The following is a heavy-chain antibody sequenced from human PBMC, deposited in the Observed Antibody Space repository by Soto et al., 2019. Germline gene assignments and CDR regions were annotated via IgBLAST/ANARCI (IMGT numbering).Heavy chain of an antibody. CDR3: VTAVRGYNANGDL. D-gene: IGHD5-12*01. Sequence: GGSLRLSCVGSGFTFSSYWMGWVRQTPGKGLEWVATIKADGTEKYYVDSVKGRFTFSRDNAKTSVYLEMNSLRAEDTAVYYCVTAVRGYNANGDLWGQGTTVTV. CDR1: GFTFSSYW. V-gene: IGHV3-7*03. J-gene: IGHJ6*02. CDR2: IKADGTEK.